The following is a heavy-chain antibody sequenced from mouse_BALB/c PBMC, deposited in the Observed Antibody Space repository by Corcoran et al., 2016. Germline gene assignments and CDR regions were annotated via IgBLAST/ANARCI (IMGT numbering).Heavy chain of an antibody. CDR1: GYSFTGYY. Sequence: EVHLQQSGPELVKPGASVKISCKASGYSFTGYYMHWVKQSHVKSLEWIGRINPYNGATSYNQNFKDKASLTVDKSSSTAYMELHSLTSEDSAVYYCARSGYPVYIDYWGQGTTLTDSS. J-gene: IGHJ2*01. D-gene: IGHD1-2*01. V-gene: IGHV1-26*01. CDR2: INPYNGAT. CDR3: ARSGYPVYIDY.